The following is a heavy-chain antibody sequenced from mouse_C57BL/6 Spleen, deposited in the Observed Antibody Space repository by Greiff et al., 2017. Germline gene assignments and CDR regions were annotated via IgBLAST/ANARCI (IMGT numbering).Heavy chain of an antibody. CDR2: IDPETGGT. J-gene: IGHJ2*01. CDR3: TREGRRYFDC. CDR1: GYTFTDYE. Sequence: QVQLQQSGAELVRPGASVTLSCKASGYTFTDYEMHWVKQTPVHGLEWIGAIDPETGGTAYNQKFKGKAILTADKSSSTAYMELRSLTSEDSAVYYCTREGRRYFDCWGQGTTLTVSS. D-gene: IGHD1-1*01. V-gene: IGHV1-15*01.